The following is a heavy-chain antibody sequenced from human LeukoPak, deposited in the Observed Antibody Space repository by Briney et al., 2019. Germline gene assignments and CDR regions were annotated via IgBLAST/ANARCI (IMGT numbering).Heavy chain of an antibody. CDR2: INHSGST. J-gene: IGHJ3*02. CDR3: ARDGICSSTSCYAFDI. Sequence: PSETLSLTCAVYGGSFSGYYWSWIRQPPGKGLEWIGEINHSGSTNYNPSPKSRVTISVDTSKNQFSLKLSSVTAADTAVYYCARDGICSSTSCYAFDIWGQGTMVAVSS. V-gene: IGHV4-34*01. CDR1: GGSFSGYY. D-gene: IGHD2-2*01.